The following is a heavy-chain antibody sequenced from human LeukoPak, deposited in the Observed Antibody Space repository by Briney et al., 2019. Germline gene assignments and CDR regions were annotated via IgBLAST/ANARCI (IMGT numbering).Heavy chain of an antibody. CDR3: ARVLYCSSTSCPYFDY. J-gene: IGHJ4*02. CDR2: VNPNSGGT. CDR1: GYTFTGYY. Sequence: ASVKVSCKASGYTFTGYYMHWVRQAPGQGLEWMGWVNPNSGGTNYAQKFQGRVTMTRDTSISTAYMEPSRLRSDDTAVYYCARVLYCSSTSCPYFDYWGQGTLVTVSS. V-gene: IGHV1-2*02. D-gene: IGHD2-2*01.